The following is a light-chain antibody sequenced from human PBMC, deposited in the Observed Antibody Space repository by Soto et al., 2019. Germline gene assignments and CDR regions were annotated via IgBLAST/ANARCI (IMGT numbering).Light chain of an antibody. V-gene: IGKV1-9*01. CDR1: QGIKSY. CDR3: QQVNSYPPS. CDR2: AAS. J-gene: IGKJ4*01. Sequence: DIQLTQSPSFLSASVGDRVTITCRASQGIKSYLAWYQQAPGKAPKLLIYAASTLQSGVPSRFSGSASGTEFTLTINGLQPEDFATYYCQQVNSYPPSFGGGTKVEIK.